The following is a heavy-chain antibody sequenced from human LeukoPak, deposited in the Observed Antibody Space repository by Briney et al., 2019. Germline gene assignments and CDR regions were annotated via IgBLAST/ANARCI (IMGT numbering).Heavy chain of an antibody. D-gene: IGHD3-3*01. CDR1: GGTFSSYA. V-gene: IGHV1-69*05. CDR2: FIPIVGTA. CDR3: ARDKGITIFGVVITQDWYFDL. Sequence: ASVKVSFKASGGTFSSYAISWVRQAPGQGLEWMGGFIPIVGTANYAQKFQGRVTITTDQSTSTAYMELSSLRSEDTAVYYCARDKGITIFGVVITQDWYFDLWGRGTLVTVSS. J-gene: IGHJ2*01.